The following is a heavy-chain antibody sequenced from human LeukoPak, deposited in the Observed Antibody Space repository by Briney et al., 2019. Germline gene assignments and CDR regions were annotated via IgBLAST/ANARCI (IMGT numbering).Heavy chain of an antibody. J-gene: IGHJ4*02. CDR2: ISGSGGST. CDR3: AKDRDILQYSSGWYNFDY. Sequence: GGSLRLSCAASGFTFNNYAMSWVRQAPGKGLEWVSVISGSGGSTYYADSVKGRFTISRDNSKNTMYLQMKSLRADDTAVYYCAKDRDILQYSSGWYNFDYWGQGTLVTVSS. CDR1: GFTFNNYA. V-gene: IGHV3-23*01. D-gene: IGHD6-19*01.